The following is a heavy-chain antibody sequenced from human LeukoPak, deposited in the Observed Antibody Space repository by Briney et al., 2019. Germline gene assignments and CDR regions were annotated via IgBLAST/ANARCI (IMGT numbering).Heavy chain of an antibody. J-gene: IGHJ4*02. CDR2: IYYSGST. V-gene: IGHV4-59*01. CDR1: GGSISSYY. Sequence: SETLSLACTVSGGSISSYYWSWIRQPPGKGLEWIGYIYYSGSTNYNPSLKSRVTISVDTSKNQFSLKLSSVTAADTAVYYCARARHSSGYYWDYWGQGTLVTVSS. CDR3: ARARHSSGYYWDY. D-gene: IGHD3-22*01.